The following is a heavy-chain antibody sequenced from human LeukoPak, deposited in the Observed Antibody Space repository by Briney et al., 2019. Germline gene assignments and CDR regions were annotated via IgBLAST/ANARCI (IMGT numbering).Heavy chain of an antibody. J-gene: IGHJ6*03. D-gene: IGHD1-26*01. Sequence: GGSLRLSCAASGFTFSKYAMTWVRQAPGKGLEWVSSITSSSIHIFYADSVRGRFTISRDNAKNSLYLQLNSLRAEDTAIYYCARDPYSGAYGDTYYYYMDVWGKGTTVTISS. V-gene: IGHV3-21*01. CDR2: ITSSSIHI. CDR1: GFTFSKYA. CDR3: ARDPYSGAYGDTYYYYMDV.